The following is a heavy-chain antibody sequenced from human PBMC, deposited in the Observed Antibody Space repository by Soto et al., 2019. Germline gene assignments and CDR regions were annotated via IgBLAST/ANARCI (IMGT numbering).Heavy chain of an antibody. CDR3: ARDCSGGSCYRVHYFDY. J-gene: IGHJ4*02. CDR1: GFTFSSYG. D-gene: IGHD2-15*01. Sequence: EVQLVESGGGLVQPGGSLRLSCAASGFTFSSYGMNWVRQAPGKGLEWVSYISSSSSTIYYADSVKGRFTISRDNAKNSLYLQMNSLRAEDTAVYYCARDCSGGSCYRVHYFDYWGQGTLVTVSS. V-gene: IGHV3-48*01. CDR2: ISSSSSTI.